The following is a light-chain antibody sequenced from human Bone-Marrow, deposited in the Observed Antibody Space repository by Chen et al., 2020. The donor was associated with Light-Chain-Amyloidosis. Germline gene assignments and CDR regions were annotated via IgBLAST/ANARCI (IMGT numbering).Light chain of an antibody. CDR3: QSADSSGTYEVI. CDR2: RDT. CDR1: DLPTKY. J-gene: IGLJ2*01. Sequence: SYELTQPPSVSVSPGKTARITCSGDDLPTKYAYWYQQKPGQAPVLVIHRDTERPSGISERFSGSSSGTTATLTIIGFQAEDEADYHCQSADSSGTYEVIFGGGTKLTVL. V-gene: IGLV3-25*03.